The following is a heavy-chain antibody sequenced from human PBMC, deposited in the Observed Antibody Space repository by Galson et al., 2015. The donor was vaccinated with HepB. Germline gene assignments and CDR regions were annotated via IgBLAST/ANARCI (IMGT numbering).Heavy chain of an antibody. Sequence: PALVKPTQTLTLTCTFSGFSLSTSGMCVSWIRQPPGKALEWLARIDWDDDKYYSTSLKTRLTISKDTSKNQVVLTMTNMDPVDTATYYCARSYSSGWARGYYYGMDVWGQGTTVTVSS. V-gene: IGHV2-70*11. D-gene: IGHD6-19*01. CDR2: IDWDDDK. J-gene: IGHJ6*02. CDR1: GFSLSTSGMC. CDR3: ARSYSSGWARGYYYGMDV.